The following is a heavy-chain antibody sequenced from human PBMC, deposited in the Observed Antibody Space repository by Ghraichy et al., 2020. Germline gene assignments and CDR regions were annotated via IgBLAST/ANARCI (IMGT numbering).Heavy chain of an antibody. CDR2: ISSSSSTI. CDR1: GFTFSSYS. CDR3: ARVGCYSGYDCPFDY. Sequence: GGSLRLSCAASGFTFSSYSMNWVRQAPGKGLEWVSYISSSSSTIYYADSVKGRFTISRDNAKNSLYLQMNSLRDEDTAVYYCARVGCYSGYDCPFDYWGQGTLVTVSS. J-gene: IGHJ4*02. D-gene: IGHD5-12*01. V-gene: IGHV3-48*02.